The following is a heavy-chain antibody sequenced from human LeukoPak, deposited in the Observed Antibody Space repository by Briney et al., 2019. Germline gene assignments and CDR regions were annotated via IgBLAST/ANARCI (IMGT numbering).Heavy chain of an antibody. CDR3: ASGAKYCSSTSCYSDFDY. CDR1: GFTFSSHA. CDR2: ISHDGSNQ. J-gene: IGHJ4*02. Sequence: GGSLRLSCAASGFTFSSHAMQWVRQAPGKGLEWVAVISHDGSNQYYADSVKGRFTISRDNSKNTLYLQMNSLRAEDTAVYYSASGAKYCSSTSCYSDFDYWGQGTLVTVSS. V-gene: IGHV3-30-3*01. D-gene: IGHD2-2*01.